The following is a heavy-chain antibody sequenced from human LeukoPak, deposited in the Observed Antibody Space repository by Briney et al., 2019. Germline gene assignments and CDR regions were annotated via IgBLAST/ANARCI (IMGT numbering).Heavy chain of an antibody. D-gene: IGHD5-18*01. CDR2: INHSGST. CDR3: ATLAGYSYGFGDY. Sequence: SETLSLTCTVSGYSISSGYFWGWIRQPPGKGLEWIGEINHSGSTNYNPSLKSRVTISVDTSKNQFSLKLSSVTAADTAVYYCATLAGYSYGFGDYWGQGTLVTVSS. J-gene: IGHJ4*02. V-gene: IGHV4-38-2*02. CDR1: GYSISSGYF.